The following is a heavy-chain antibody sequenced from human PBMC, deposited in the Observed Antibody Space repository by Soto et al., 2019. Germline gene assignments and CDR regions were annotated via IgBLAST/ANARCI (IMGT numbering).Heavy chain of an antibody. J-gene: IGHJ6*02. V-gene: IGHV4-39*02. D-gene: IGHD3-10*01. CDR3: AREGMVRGVDLKYYYYYGMDV. CDR2: IYYSGST. CDR1: GGSISSSSYY. Sequence: ASETLSLTCTVSGGSISSSSYYWGWIRQPPGKGLEWIGSIYYSGSTYYNPSLKSRVTISVDTSKNQFSLKLSSVTAADTAVYYCAREGMVRGVDLKYYYYYGMDVWGQGTTVTVSS.